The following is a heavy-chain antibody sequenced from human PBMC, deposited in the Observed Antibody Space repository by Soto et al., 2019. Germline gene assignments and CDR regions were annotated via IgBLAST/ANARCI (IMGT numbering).Heavy chain of an antibody. CDR3: ARGYCSGGSCYPFAF. D-gene: IGHD2-15*01. CDR2: IIPIFGTA. V-gene: IGHV1-69*13. CDR1: GGTFSSYA. Sequence: GASVKVSCKASGGTFSSYAISWVRQAPGQGLEWMGGIIPIFGTANYAQKLQGRVTITADESTSTAYMELSSLRSEDTAVYYCARGYCSGGSCYPFAFWGQGTLVTVSS. J-gene: IGHJ4*02.